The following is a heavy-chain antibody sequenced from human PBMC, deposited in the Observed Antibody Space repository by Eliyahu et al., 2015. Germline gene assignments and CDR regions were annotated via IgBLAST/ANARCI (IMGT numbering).Heavy chain of an antibody. CDR2: LSSGGNHI. Sequence: EVQLVESGGGLVKPGGSLRLSCAASGFTFXGFTMHWLRQAPGRGLEWVSSLSSGGNHIYYADSVKGRFTVSRDNAKNTLYLQMSSLKSEDTALYYCARVMTASSGYFFDYWGQGSLVTVSS. CDR1: GFTFXGFT. V-gene: IGHV3-21*01. D-gene: IGHD3-3*01. J-gene: IGHJ4*02. CDR3: ARVMTASSGYFFDY.